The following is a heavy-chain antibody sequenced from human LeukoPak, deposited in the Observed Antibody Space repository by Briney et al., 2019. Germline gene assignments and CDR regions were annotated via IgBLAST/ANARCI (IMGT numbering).Heavy chain of an antibody. J-gene: IGHJ6*02. CDR3: AREGITMIVVAPLDYYYYGMDV. D-gene: IGHD3-22*01. V-gene: IGHV1-69*04. CDR1: GGTFSSYA. Sequence: ASVKVSCKASGGTFSSYAISWVRQAPGQGLEWMGRIIPIFGIANYAQKFQGRVTITADKSTSTAYMELSSLRSEDTAVYYCAREGITMIVVAPLDYYYYGMDVRGQGTTVTVSS. CDR2: IIPIFGIA.